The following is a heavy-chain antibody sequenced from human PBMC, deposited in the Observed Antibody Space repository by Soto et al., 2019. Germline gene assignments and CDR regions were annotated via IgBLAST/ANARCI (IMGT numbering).Heavy chain of an antibody. CDR2: INPNSGGT. J-gene: IGHJ3*02. CDR1: GYTFTGYY. Sequence: ASVKVSCKASGYTFTGYYMHWVRQAPGQGLEWMGWINPNSGGTNYAQKFQGWVTMTRDTSISTAYMELSRLRSDDTAVYYCTTGSIVGATTAVDAFDIWGQGTMVTVSS. V-gene: IGHV1-2*04. CDR3: TTGSIVGATTAVDAFDI. D-gene: IGHD1-26*01.